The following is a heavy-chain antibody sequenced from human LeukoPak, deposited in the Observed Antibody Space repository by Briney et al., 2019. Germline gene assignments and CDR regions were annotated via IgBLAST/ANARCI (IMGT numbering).Heavy chain of an antibody. CDR2: IYHSGST. CDR1: GGSSSGYY. V-gene: IGHV4-38-2*02. CDR3: ARNINSGSYLELFDY. D-gene: IGHD1-26*01. Sequence: SETLSLTCTVSGGSSSGYYWGWIRQPPGKGLEWIGSIYHSGSTYYNPSLKSRVTISVDTSKNQFSLKLSSVTAADTAVYYCARNINSGSYLELFDYWGQGTLVTVSS. J-gene: IGHJ4*02.